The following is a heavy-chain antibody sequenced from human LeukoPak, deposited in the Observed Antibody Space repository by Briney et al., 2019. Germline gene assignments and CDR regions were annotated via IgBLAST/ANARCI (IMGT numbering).Heavy chain of an antibody. V-gene: IGHV3-20*04. J-gene: IGHJ4*02. CDR1: GFTFDDYG. CDR2: INWNGGST. Sequence: GGSLRLSCAASGFTFDDYGMSWVRQASGKGLEWVSGINWNGGSTGYADSVKGRFTISRDNAKNSLYLQMNSLRAEDTALYYCAREGYDFWSHKAPIDYWGQGTLVTVSS. D-gene: IGHD3-3*01. CDR3: AREGYDFWSHKAPIDY.